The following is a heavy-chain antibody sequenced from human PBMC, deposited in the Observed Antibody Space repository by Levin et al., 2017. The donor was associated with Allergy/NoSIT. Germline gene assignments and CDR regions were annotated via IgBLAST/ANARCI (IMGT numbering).Heavy chain of an antibody. CDR3: AKFIRAGVY. V-gene: IGHV3-23*01. CDR2: ISGSGGST. J-gene: IGHJ4*02. CDR1: GFTFSSYA. Sequence: GESLKISCAASGFTFSSYAMSWVRQAPGKGLEWVSAISGSGGSTYYADSVKGRFTISRDNSKNTLYLQMNSLRAEDTAVYYCAKFIRAGVYWGQGTLVTVSS.